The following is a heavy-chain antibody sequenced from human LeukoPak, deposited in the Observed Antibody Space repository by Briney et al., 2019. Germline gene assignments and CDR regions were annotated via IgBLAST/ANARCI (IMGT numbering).Heavy chain of an antibody. J-gene: IGHJ4*02. CDR2: ISGSGGST. V-gene: IGHV3-23*01. D-gene: IGHD3-22*01. CDR3: AKVFPYYDSSGRYFDY. CDR1: GFTFSSFA. Sequence: GGSLRLSCAASGFTFSSFAMSWVRQAPGKGLEWVSTISGSGGSTYYADSVKGRFTISRDNSKNTLYLQMNSLRAEDTAVYYCAKVFPYYDSSGRYFDYWGQGTLVTVPS.